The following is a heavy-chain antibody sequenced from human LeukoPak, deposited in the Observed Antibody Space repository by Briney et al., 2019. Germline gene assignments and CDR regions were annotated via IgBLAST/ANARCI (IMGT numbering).Heavy chain of an antibody. CDR1: GYTFTGYF. V-gene: IGHV1-18*04. D-gene: IGHD3-3*01. J-gene: IGHJ4*02. Sequence: ASVKVSCKASGYTFTGYFMHWVRQATGQGLEWMGWISAYNGNTNYAQKLQGRVTMTTDTSTSTAYMELRSLRSDDTAVYYCARSDSYYDFWSGYYTVFDYWGQGTLVTVSS. CDR3: ARSDSYYDFWSGYYTVFDY. CDR2: ISAYNGNT.